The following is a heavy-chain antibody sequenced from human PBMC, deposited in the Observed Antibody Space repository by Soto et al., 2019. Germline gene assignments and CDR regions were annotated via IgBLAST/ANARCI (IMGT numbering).Heavy chain of an antibody. Sequence: EVQLVESGGGLIQPGGSLRLSCAVSGFTVSNNYMSWVRQAPGKGLEGVSVIYSGGYTAYGDSVKGRFTISRDNSKNTLYSQRKGLGAEGPAVYFGATQRGGGGYWGQGTLVTVSS. J-gene: IGHJ4*02. V-gene: IGHV3-53*01. CDR3: ATQRGGGGY. D-gene: IGHD6-25*01. CDR1: GFTVSNNY. CDR2: IYSGGYT.